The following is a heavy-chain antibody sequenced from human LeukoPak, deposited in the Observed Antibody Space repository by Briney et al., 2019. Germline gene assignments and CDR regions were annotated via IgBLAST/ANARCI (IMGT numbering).Heavy chain of an antibody. V-gene: IGHV3-9*01. CDR1: GFTLDDYA. D-gene: IGHD1-26*01. CDR3: AKDISIAGARTDY. J-gene: IGHJ4*02. Sequence: GGSLRVSCAASGFTLDDYAVHWVGQAPGKGLEWVSGISGNSGSIGYAHSVKGRFTISRDNAKNSLYLQMNRLRAEGTAWYFCAKDISIAGARTDYWGQGPLVTVSS. CDR2: ISGNSGSI.